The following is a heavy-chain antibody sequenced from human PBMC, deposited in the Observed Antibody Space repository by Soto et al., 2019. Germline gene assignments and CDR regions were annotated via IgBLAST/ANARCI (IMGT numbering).Heavy chain of an antibody. Sequence: GGSLRLSCAASGFTFSSYAMSWVRQAPGKGLEWVSAISGSGGSIYYADSVKGRFTISRDNSKNTLYLQMNSLRAEDTAVYYCAKDYYDSSGYYYVFYFDYWGQGTLVTVSS. CDR3: AKDYYDSSGYYYVFYFDY. CDR2: ISGSGGSI. J-gene: IGHJ4*02. V-gene: IGHV3-23*01. CDR1: GFTFSSYA. D-gene: IGHD3-22*01.